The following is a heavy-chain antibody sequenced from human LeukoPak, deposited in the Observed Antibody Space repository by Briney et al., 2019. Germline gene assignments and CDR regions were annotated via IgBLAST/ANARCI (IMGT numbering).Heavy chain of an antibody. V-gene: IGHV3-30-3*01. Sequence: GGSLRLSCSASGFTFRSYAIHWVRQAPGKGLDWVALISDDGSNKYYADSVKGRFTISRDNSKNTVYLQMNSLRTEDTAVYYCAKGGSYPIDYWGQGALVTVSS. CDR3: AKGGSYPIDY. D-gene: IGHD1-26*01. CDR2: ISDDGSNK. CDR1: GFTFRSYA. J-gene: IGHJ4*02.